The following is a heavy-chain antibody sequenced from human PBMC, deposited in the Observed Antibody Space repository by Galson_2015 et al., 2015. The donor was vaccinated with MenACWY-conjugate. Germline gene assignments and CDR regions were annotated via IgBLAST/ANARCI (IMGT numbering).Heavy chain of an antibody. V-gene: IGHV2-5*01. D-gene: IGHD2-21*02. CDR1: GLSLSSHAEL. CDR2: VYWNDDK. J-gene: IGHJ4*02. Sequence: ALVKPTQTLTLTCTFSGLSLSSHAELVGWVRQPPGKAQEWLAFVYWNDDKRYSPSLRSRLTITKDTSRNQVVLTMTNMDPADTSIFYCAYRTHVTSVDFWGQGTLVTVSS. CDR3: AYRTHVTSVDF.